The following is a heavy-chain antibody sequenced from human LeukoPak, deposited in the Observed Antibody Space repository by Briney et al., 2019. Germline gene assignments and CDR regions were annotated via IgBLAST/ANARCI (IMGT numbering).Heavy chain of an antibody. D-gene: IGHD6-19*01. J-gene: IGHJ4*02. Sequence: ASVHVSCKASGYTFTGYNMHWVRQAPGHGLEWMGWINPNSGGTNYAQKFQGRVTMTRDTSISRAYMELSRLRSDDTAVYYCARGLDSSGWYGSSWGQGTLVTVSS. V-gene: IGHV1-2*02. CDR3: ARGLDSSGWYGSS. CDR1: GYTFTGYN. CDR2: INPNSGGT.